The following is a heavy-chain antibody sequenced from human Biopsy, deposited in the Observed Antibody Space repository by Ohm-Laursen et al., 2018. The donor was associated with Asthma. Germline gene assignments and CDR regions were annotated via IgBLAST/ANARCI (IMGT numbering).Heavy chain of an antibody. Sequence: ASVTASCKVSGYTFISYAIHWVRQAPGQRLEWMGWINAGNGNTKYSQKFQGRVTITRDTSASTAYMELSSLRSEDTAVYYCARTYYDFLTGQVNDAFAFWGQGTMVTVSS. CDR2: INAGNGNT. CDR1: GYTFISYA. CDR3: ARTYYDFLTGQVNDAFAF. V-gene: IGHV1-3*01. J-gene: IGHJ3*01. D-gene: IGHD3-9*01.